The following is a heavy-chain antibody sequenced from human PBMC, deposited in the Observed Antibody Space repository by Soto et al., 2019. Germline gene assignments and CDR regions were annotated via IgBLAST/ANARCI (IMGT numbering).Heavy chain of an antibody. CDR1: GGTFSSYA. D-gene: IGHD2-2*01. CDR3: ARDVGVVGYCISPSCPAGY. V-gene: IGHV1-69*12. CDR2: IIPIFGTA. Sequence: QVQLVQSGAEVKKPGSSVKVSCKASGGTFSSYAISWVRQAPGQGLEWMGGIIPIFGTANYAQKFQGRVTITAEESTSTAYMELSSVRSEDTAVYYCARDVGVVGYCISPSCPAGYWGQGTLVTVSS. J-gene: IGHJ4*02.